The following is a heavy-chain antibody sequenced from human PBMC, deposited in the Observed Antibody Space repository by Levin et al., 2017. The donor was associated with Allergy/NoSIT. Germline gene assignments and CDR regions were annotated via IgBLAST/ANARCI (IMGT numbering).Heavy chain of an antibody. J-gene: IGHJ4*02. CDR2: IYSGGST. V-gene: IGHV3-66*02. CDR3: ASSPLSNYFDY. CDR1: GFTVSGNY. Sequence: GGSLRLSCAASGFTVSGNYMSWVRQAPGKGLEWVSVIYSGGSTYYADSVKGRFTISRDNSKNTLYLQMNSLRAEDTAVYYCASSPLSNYFDYWGQGTLVTVSS.